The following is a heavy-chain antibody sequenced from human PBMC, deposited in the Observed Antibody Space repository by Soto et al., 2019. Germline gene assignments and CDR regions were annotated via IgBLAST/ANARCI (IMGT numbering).Heavy chain of an antibody. V-gene: IGHV3-23*01. CDR3: AEKPTNGSGTYCSLDY. J-gene: IGHJ4*02. CDR1: GFTFSNYC. Sequence: GGSLRLSCAASGFTFSNYCMSWVRQAPGKGLEWVSTISGSGDSTYYADSVKGRFTISRDNSKNTLYLQMNSLRAEDTAIYYCAEKPTNGSGTYCSLDYWGQGTLVTVSS. D-gene: IGHD1-26*01. CDR2: ISGSGDST.